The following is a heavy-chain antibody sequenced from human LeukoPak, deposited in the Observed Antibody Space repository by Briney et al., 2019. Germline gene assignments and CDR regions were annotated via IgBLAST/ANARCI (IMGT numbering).Heavy chain of an antibody. V-gene: IGHV4-34*01. CDR3: ATLKGRLPHLPRKT. CDR2: TDHGGNA. J-gene: IGHJ5*02. Sequence: PSEALSLTCAVNGGSFSDYFWSWIRQPPGKGLEWIGETDHGGNADYKSSLKSRVTISVDASRKQVSLKMTSVTATDTAVCYCATLKGRLPHLPRKTWGQGTLVTVSS. CDR1: GGSFSDYF.